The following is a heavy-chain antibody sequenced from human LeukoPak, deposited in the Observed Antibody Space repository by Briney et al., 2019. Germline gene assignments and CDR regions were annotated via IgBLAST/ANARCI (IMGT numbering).Heavy chain of an antibody. J-gene: IGHJ4*02. V-gene: IGHV4-4*07. CDR1: GGSISSYY. Sequence: SETLSLTCTVSGGSISSYYWSWIRQPAGKGLEWIGRIYTSGSTNYNPSLKSRVTMSVDTSKNQFSLKLSSVTAADTAVYYCARAYFNYYDSSGYYYFDYRGQGTLVTVSS. CDR3: ARAYFNYYDSSGYYYFDY. D-gene: IGHD3-22*01. CDR2: IYTSGST.